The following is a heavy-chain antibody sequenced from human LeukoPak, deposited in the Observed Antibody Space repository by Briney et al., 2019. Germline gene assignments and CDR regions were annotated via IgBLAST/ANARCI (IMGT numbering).Heavy chain of an antibody. V-gene: IGHV3-23*01. D-gene: IGHD3-3*01. Sequence: GGSLRLSCAASGFTFSSRAMSWVRQAPGKGLEWVSVISGSGASTYYADSVKGRFTISRDNSKNTLYLQMNSLRAEDTAVYYCAKEEGTLRFGVVITYLDYWGQGTLVTVSS. CDR1: GFTFSSRA. CDR3: AKEEGTLRFGVVITYLDY. J-gene: IGHJ4*02. CDR2: ISGSGAST.